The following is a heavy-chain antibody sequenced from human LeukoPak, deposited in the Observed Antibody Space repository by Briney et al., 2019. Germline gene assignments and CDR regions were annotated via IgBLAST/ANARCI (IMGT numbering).Heavy chain of an antibody. CDR1: RLTFSDHH. CDR3: ARGLFLSGYLDAFDI. J-gene: IGHJ3*02. V-gene: IGHV3-53*01. CDR2: IYNDGRT. D-gene: IGHD3-22*01. Sequence: PGGSLRLSCAASRLTFSDHHMDWVRQAPGKGLEWVSLIYNDGRTYYADSVKGRCTISRDNLKNVLYLQMNSLKVEDTALYYCARGLFLSGYLDAFDIWGQGTVVTVSS.